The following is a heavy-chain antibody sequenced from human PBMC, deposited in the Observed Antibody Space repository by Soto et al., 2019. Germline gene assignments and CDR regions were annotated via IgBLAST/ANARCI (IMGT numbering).Heavy chain of an antibody. V-gene: IGHV1-18*04. J-gene: IGHJ5*02. CDR1: GYTFTSYA. CDR3: ARKVAGTNGWFDP. D-gene: IGHD6-19*01. CDR2: ISAYNGNT. Sequence: AAVKVYCKASGYTFTSYAISWVRQAPGQGLEWMGWISAYNGNTNYAQKLQGRVTMTTDTSTSTAYMELRSLRSDDTAVYYCARKVAGTNGWFDPWGQGTLVTVSS.